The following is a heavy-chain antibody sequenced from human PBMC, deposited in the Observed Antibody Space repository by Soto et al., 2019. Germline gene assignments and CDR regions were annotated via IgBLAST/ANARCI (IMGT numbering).Heavy chain of an antibody. J-gene: IGHJ3*02. V-gene: IGHV3-23*01. D-gene: IGHD3-22*01. Sequence: EVQLLESGGGLVQPGGSLRLSCAASGFTFSSYAMSWVRQAPGKGLEWVSAISGSGGSTYYADSVKGRFTISRDNSMNTGYLQMNSLRAEDTAVYYCARDWPCGSMIVPSYSAFDIWRQGTMVTVSS. CDR3: ARDWPCGSMIVPSYSAFDI. CDR1: GFTFSSYA. CDR2: ISGSGGST.